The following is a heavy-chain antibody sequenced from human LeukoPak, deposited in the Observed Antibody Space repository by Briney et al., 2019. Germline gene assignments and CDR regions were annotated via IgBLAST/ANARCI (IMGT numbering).Heavy chain of an antibody. CDR1: GSTFSNHG. V-gene: IGHV3-30*02. J-gene: IGHJ4*02. CDR3: VASGYGY. Sequence: PGGSLRLSCAASGSTFSNHGIHWVRQAPGKGLEWVAFIRSDGTNKYYVDSVKGRFTISRDNSKNSLYLQMNTLSAEDTAVYYCVASGYGYWGQGTLVTVSS. CDR2: IRSDGTNK. D-gene: IGHD3-22*01.